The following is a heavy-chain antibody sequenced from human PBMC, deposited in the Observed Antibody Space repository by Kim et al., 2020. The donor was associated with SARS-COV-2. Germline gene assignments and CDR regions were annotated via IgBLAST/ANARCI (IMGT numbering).Heavy chain of an antibody. CDR2: INYSGIT. CDR1: AGSISSSNTY. D-gene: IGHD3-10*01. V-gene: IGHV4-39*01. J-gene: IGHJ5*02. CDR3: ARQTNYGSGTYSADR. Sequence: SETLSLTCTVSAGSISSSNTYWGWMRQPPGKGLEWIGSINYSGITYYNPSLKSRLTISLDTSNNQFSLKLSSVTAADTAVYYCARQTNYGSGTYSADRWGQGTLVTVSS.